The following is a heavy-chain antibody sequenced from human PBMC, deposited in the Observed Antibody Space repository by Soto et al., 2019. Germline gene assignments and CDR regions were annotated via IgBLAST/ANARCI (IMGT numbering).Heavy chain of an antibody. CDR1: GYTFTSYE. J-gene: IGHJ5*02. CDR2: MNPNSGNT. CDR3: ARGGRAVAGNWFDP. Sequence: QVQLVQSGAEVKKPGASVKVSCKASGYTFTSYEINWVRQATGQGLEWMGWMNPNSGNTGYAQKFQGRVTMPRNTSISTAYMELSSLRSEDTAVYYCARGGRAVAGNWFDPWGQGTLVTVSS. D-gene: IGHD6-19*01. V-gene: IGHV1-8*01.